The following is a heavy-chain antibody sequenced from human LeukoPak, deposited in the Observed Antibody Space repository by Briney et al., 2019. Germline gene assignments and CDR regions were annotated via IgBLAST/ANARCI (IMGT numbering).Heavy chain of an antibody. J-gene: IGHJ4*02. CDR1: GFTFTSSA. D-gene: IGHD1-26*01. CDR3: AADRWVGATTFDY. V-gene: IGHV1-58*02. CDR2: IVVDSGNT. Sequence: SVKVSCKASGFTFTSSAMQWVRQARGQRLEWIGWIVVDSGNTNYAQKFQERVTITRDMSTSTAYMELSSLRSEDTAVYYCAADRWVGATTFDYWGQGTLVTVSS.